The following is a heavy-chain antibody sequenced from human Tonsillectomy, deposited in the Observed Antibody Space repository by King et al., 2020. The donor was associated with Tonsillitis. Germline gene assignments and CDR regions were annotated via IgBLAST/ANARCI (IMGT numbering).Heavy chain of an antibody. J-gene: IGHJ3*02. CDR3: ARDKGWTYYDSSGGAFEI. CDR1: GFTFSAYA. D-gene: IGHD3-22*01. V-gene: IGHV3-30-3*01. Sequence: VQLVESGGGVVQPGRSLRLSCAASGFTFSAYAMHWVRQAPGKGLEWVAVISYDGSNKYYADSVKGRFTLSRDNSKNTLYLQMNSLRADDTAVYYCARDKGWTYYDSSGGAFEIWGQGTMVTVSS. CDR2: ISYDGSNK.